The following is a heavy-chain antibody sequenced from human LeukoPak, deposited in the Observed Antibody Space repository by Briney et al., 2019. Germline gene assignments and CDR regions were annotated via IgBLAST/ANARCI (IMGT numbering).Heavy chain of an antibody. CDR3: ARDYYDPHFYYYYYMDV. D-gene: IGHD3-22*01. V-gene: IGHV4-61*02. J-gene: IGHJ6*03. CDR2: IYTSGST. Sequence: PSQTLSLTCTVSGGSISSGSYYWSWIRQPAGKGLEWIGRIYTSGSTNYNPSLKSRVTISVDTSKNQFSLKLSSVTAADTAVYYCARDYYDPHFYYYYYMDVWGKGTTVIVSS. CDR1: GGSISSGSYY.